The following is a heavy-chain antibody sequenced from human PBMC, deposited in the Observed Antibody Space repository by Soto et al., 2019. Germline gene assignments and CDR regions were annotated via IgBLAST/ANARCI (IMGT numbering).Heavy chain of an antibody. D-gene: IGHD3-22*01. CDR2: IWYDGSNK. CDR1: GFTFSSYG. V-gene: IGHV3-33*06. J-gene: IGHJ3*02. CDR3: AKMTLVVTRPYDAFDI. Sequence: QVQLVESGGGVVQPGRSLRLSCAASGFTFSSYGMHWVRQAPGKGLEWVAVIWYDGSNKYYADSVKGRFTISRDNSKNTLYLEMNSLRADDTAVYYCAKMTLVVTRPYDAFDIWGQGTMVTVSS.